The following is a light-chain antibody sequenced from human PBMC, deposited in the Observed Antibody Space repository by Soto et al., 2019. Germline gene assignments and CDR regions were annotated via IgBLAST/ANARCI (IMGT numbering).Light chain of an antibody. V-gene: IGLV2-23*01. CDR2: EAS. J-gene: IGLJ1*01. CDR3: CSYAGSSTYV. Sequence: QSALTQPASVSGSSGQSITISCTGTSSDVGSYNLVSWYQQHPGKVPKLMTYEASKRPSGVSSRFSGSKSGDTASLTISGLQAEDEADYYCCSYAGSSTYVFGTGTKVTVL. CDR1: SSDVGSYNL.